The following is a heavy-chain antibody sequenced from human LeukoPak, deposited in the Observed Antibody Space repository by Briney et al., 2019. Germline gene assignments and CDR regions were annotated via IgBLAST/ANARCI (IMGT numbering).Heavy chain of an antibody. CDR1: GFTFYNAW. CDR2: IKSKTDGGTT. CDR3: ARVHHSSSWGTDDC. D-gene: IGHD6-13*01. J-gene: IGHJ4*02. V-gene: IGHV3-15*01. Sequence: GGSLRLSCAASGFTFYNAWMTWVRQAPGKGLEWVGRIKSKTDGGTTAYASPVQGRFAISRDNAKNSLYLHMNSLRAEDTAVYYCARVHHSSSWGTDDCWGQGTLVTVSS.